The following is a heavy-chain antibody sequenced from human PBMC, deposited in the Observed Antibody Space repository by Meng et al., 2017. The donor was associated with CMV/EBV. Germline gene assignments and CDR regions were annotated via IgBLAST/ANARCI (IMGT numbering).Heavy chain of an antibody. Sequence: GSLRLSCTFSGGSISSSSYYWGWIRQPPGKGLEWIGSIYYSGSTYYNPSLKSRVTISVDTSKNQFSLKLSSVTAADTAVYYCARLIRTYYYDSSGYERDYWGQGTLVTVSS. CDR3: ARLIRTYYYDSSGYERDY. D-gene: IGHD3-22*01. CDR2: IYYSGST. CDR1: GGSISSSSYY. V-gene: IGHV4-39*01. J-gene: IGHJ4*02.